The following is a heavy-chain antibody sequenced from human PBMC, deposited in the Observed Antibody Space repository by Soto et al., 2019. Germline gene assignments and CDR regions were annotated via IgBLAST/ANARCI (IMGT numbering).Heavy chain of an antibody. CDR2: IIPISGTA. V-gene: IGHV1-69*01. J-gene: IGHJ6*02. D-gene: IGHD2-2*01. Sequence: QVQLVQSGAEVKKHGSSVKVSCKASGGTFISYAISWVRQAPGQGLEWMGGIIPISGTANYAKKFQGRVTITADESTSTSYMELSSLISEDTDVYYCARSQGSSTSLEIYYYYYYGMDVWGQGTTVTVSS. CDR3: ARSQGSSTSLEIYYYYYYGMDV. CDR1: GGTFISYA.